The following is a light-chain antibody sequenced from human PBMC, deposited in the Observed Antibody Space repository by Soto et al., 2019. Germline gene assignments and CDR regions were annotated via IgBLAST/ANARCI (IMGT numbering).Light chain of an antibody. CDR3: QQYGNSPRYS. V-gene: IGKV3-20*01. J-gene: IGKJ2*03. CDR1: QSVSSLY. CDR2: ATS. Sequence: EIVLTQSPGTLSLSPGESVTLSCRASQSVSSLYLAWYQQKPGQAPRLLIYATSSRATGIPDRFIGSGSGTDFTLTIGRLEPEDFAVYYCQQYGNSPRYSFGRGTRLEIK.